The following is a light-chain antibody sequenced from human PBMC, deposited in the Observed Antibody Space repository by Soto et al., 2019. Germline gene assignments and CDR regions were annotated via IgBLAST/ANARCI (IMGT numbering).Light chain of an antibody. Sequence: QSALTQPRSVSGSPGQSVTISCTGPSSDVGAYHYVSWYQQHPGKFPKLMIYDVSKRPSGVPDRFSGSKSGNTASLTISGLPAEDEVDYYCSSSVGIYTFLILGGGTKLTVL. V-gene: IGLV2-11*01. CDR3: SSSVGIYTFLI. CDR2: DVS. J-gene: IGLJ2*01. CDR1: SSDVGAYHY.